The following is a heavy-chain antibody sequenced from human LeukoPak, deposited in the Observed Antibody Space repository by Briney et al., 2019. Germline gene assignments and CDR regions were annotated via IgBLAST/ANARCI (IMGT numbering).Heavy chain of an antibody. CDR3: AKDMGYSSSPPAFDI. D-gene: IGHD6-13*01. Sequence: GRSLRLSCAASGFTFDDYAMHWVRQAPGKGLEWVSGISWNSGSIGYADSVKGRFTTSRDNAKNSLYLQMNSLRAEDTALYYCAKDMGYSSSPPAFDIWGQGTMVTVSS. V-gene: IGHV3-9*01. J-gene: IGHJ3*02. CDR1: GFTFDDYA. CDR2: ISWNSGSI.